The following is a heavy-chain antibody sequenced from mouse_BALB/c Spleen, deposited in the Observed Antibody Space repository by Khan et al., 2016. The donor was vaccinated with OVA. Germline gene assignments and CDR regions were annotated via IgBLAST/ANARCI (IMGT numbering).Heavy chain of an antibody. D-gene: IGHD1-1*02. CDR3: ARHYYGGNLYWYFDV. CDR2: IFPGDDST. J-gene: IGHJ1*01. Sequence: QVQLQPSGAELVKPGASVKLSCKASGYTFTSYDINWVRQRPEQGLEWIGWIFPGDDSTKYNEKFKGKATLTTDKSSSTAYMQLSRLTSEDSAVYVCARHYYGGNLYWYFDVWGAGTTVTVSS. CDR1: GYTFTSYD. V-gene: IGHV1-85*01.